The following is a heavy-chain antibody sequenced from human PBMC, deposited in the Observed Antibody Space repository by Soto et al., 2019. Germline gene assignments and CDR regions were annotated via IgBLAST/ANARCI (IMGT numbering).Heavy chain of an antibody. CDR2: ISGSGGST. CDR3: AKLGTGLLRYFDRLPLGYYYMDV. CDR1: GFTFSSYA. Sequence: GGSLRLSCAASGFTFSSYAMSWVRQAPGKGLEWVSAISGSGGSTYYADSVKGRFTISRDNSKNTLYLQMNSLRAEDTAVYYCAKLGTGLLRYFDRLPLGYYYMDVWGKGTTVTVSS. D-gene: IGHD3-9*01. V-gene: IGHV3-23*01. J-gene: IGHJ6*03.